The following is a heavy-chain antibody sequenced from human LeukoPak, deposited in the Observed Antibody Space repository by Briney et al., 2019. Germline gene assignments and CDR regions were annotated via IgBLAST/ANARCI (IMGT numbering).Heavy chain of an antibody. V-gene: IGHV3-74*01. CDR2: INSDGSTT. D-gene: IGHD5-18*01. CDR1: GFTFSNNW. CDR3: ARGYIYGYDC. Sequence: PGGSVRLFCAASGFTFSNNWMHWVRQARGRALVWVSRINSDGSTTTYADSVKGRFTISRDNAKNTLYLQMNSLRAEDTAVYYCARGYIYGYDCWGQGALVTVSS. J-gene: IGHJ4*02.